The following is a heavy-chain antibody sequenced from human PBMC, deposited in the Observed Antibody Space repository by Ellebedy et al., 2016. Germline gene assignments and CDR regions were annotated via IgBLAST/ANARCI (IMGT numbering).Heavy chain of an antibody. CDR1: GFTFSSHW. V-gene: IGHV3-74*01. J-gene: IGHJ6*04. Sequence: GESLKISCAVSGFTFSSHWMHWVRKAPGKGLVWVSRISTDGSSTNYADSVKGRFTISRDNAKNTLYLQMNSLGAEDTAVYYCARGSITVFGGVDVWGKGTTVTVSS. CDR3: ARGSITVFGGVDV. D-gene: IGHD3-3*01. CDR2: ISTDGSST.